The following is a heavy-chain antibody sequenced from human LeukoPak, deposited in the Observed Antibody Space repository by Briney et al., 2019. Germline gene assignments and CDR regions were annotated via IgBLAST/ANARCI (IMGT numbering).Heavy chain of an antibody. J-gene: IGHJ4*02. V-gene: IGHV4-34*01. D-gene: IGHD3-10*01. Sequence: SETLSLTCAVYGGSFSGYYWSWIRQPPGKGLEWIGGVYHSGSTYYNPSLKSRVTISVDTSKNQFSLKLSSVTAADTAVYYCAGGEGGGVASWGQGPLVTASP. CDR2: VYHSGST. CDR3: AGGEGGGVAS. CDR1: GGSFSGYY.